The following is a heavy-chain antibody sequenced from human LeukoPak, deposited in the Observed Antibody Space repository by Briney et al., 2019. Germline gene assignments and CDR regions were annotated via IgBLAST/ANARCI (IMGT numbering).Heavy chain of an antibody. V-gene: IGHV3-30*03. J-gene: IGHJ4*02. CDR1: GFTFSSYG. CDR3: AGSSSWYGIDY. Sequence: GGSLRLSCAASGFTFSSYGMHWVRQAPGKGLEWVAVISYDGSNKYYAGSVKGRFTISRDNSKNTLYLQMNSLRAEDTAVYYCAGSSSWYGIDYWGQGTLVTVSS. D-gene: IGHD6-13*01. CDR2: ISYDGSNK.